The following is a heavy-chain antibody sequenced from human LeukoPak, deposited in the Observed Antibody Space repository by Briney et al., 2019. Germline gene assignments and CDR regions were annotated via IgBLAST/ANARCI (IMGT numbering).Heavy chain of an antibody. CDR2: IYYSGST. CDR3: ARDYSERAGWFGELLSSWFDP. J-gene: IGHJ5*02. Sequence: TSQTLSLTCTVSGGSISSGGYYWSWIRQHPGKGLEWIGYIYYSGSTYYNPSLKSRVTISVDTSKNQFSLKLSSVTAADTAVYYCARDYSERAGWFGELLSSWFDPWGQGTLVTVSS. V-gene: IGHV4-30-4*08. D-gene: IGHD3-10*01. CDR1: GGSISSGGYY.